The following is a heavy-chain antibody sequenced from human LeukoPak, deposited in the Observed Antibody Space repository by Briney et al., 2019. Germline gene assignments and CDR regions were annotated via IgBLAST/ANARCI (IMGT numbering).Heavy chain of an antibody. V-gene: IGHV1-69*13. Sequence: GASVKVSCKASGGTFSSYAISWVRQAPGQGLEWMGGIIPIFGTANYAQEFQGRVTITADESTSTAYMELSSLRSEDTAVYYCARALRTVTPWARSYYFDYWGQGTLVTVSS. D-gene: IGHD4-17*01. CDR2: IIPIFGTA. CDR3: ARALRTVTPWARSYYFDY. J-gene: IGHJ4*02. CDR1: GGTFSSYA.